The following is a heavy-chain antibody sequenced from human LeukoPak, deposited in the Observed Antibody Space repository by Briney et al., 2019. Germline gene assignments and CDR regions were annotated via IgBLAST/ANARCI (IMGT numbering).Heavy chain of an antibody. CDR1: GESFSGYY. Sequence: SETQSLTCAVYGESFSGYYWSWIRQPPGKGLEWIGEINHSGSTNYNPSLKSRVTISVDTSKNQFSLKLSSVTAADTAVYYCARVPVGDYYYYYMDVWGKGTTVTVSS. CDR3: ARVPVGDYYYYYMDV. V-gene: IGHV4-34*01. CDR2: INHSGST. J-gene: IGHJ6*03. D-gene: IGHD3-16*01.